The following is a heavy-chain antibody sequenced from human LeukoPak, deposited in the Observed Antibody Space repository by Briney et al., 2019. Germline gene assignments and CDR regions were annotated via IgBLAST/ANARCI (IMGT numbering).Heavy chain of an antibody. CDR2: IKPDGSET. J-gene: IGHJ4*02. CDR3: ARDFD. V-gene: IGHV3-7*04. Sequence: GGSLRLSCSASGFTFSGNWMTWVRQAPGKGLEWVANIKPDGSETFYVDSVKGGFTISRDNAKNSLYLQMNSLKDEDTAVYYCARDFDCGQGTLVTVSS. CDR1: GFTFSGNW.